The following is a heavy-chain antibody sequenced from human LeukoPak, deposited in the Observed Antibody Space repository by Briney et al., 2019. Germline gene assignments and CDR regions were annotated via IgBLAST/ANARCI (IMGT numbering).Heavy chain of an antibody. D-gene: IGHD3-10*01. Sequence: ASEKVSCKASGYTFTDYYIHWVRQAPAQGLEWMGRIDPNSGGTNYAQKFLGSVTMTGDTSINTAFMELSRLRSDDTAIYYCARGRGTTMVRGVITNYFDLWGRGSLVTVSS. J-gene: IGHJ2*01. CDR3: ARGRGTTMVRGVITNYFDL. V-gene: IGHV1-2*06. CDR1: GYTFTDYY. CDR2: IDPNSGGT.